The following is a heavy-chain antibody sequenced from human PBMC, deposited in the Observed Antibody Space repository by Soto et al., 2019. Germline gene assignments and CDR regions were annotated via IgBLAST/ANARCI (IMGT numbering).Heavy chain of an antibody. J-gene: IGHJ4*02. CDR1: GFTFSSYA. V-gene: IGHV3-30-3*01. D-gene: IGHD5-12*01. Sequence: PGGSLRLSXAASGFTFSSYAMHWVRQAPGKGLEWVAVISYDGSNKYYADSVKGRFTISRDNSKNTLYLQMNSLRAEDTAVYYCARGRSGYDQTSNYFDYWGQGTLVTVSS. CDR3: ARGRSGYDQTSNYFDY. CDR2: ISYDGSNK.